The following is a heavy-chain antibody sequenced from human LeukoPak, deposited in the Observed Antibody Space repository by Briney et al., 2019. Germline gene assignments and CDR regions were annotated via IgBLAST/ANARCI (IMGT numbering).Heavy chain of an antibody. CDR2: ISGTGGRT. CDR1: GFAFSSYA. V-gene: IGHV3-23*01. J-gene: IGHJ4*02. CDR3: ARDGYSNYWYLNL. D-gene: IGHD6-13*01. Sequence: PGGSLRLSCAASGFAFSSYAMSWVRQAPGKGLEWVSSISGTGGRTYYADSVKGRFTISRDNSKNTLDLRMNSLRADDTAVYYCARDGYSNYWYLNLWGQGTLVTVSS.